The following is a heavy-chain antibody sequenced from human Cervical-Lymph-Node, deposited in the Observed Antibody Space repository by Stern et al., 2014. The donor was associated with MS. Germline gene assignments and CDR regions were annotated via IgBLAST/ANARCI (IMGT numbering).Heavy chain of an antibody. CDR2: IDWDDDK. Sequence: QVTLKESGPALVKPTQTLTLTCTFSGFSLSTSGMCVSWIRQPPGKALEXLALIDWDDDKYYSTSLKTRLTISRDPSKNQVVLTMTNMDPVDTATYYCARSPSRYYYDSSEYYFDYWGQGTLVTVSS. CDR1: GFSLSTSGMC. J-gene: IGHJ4*02. V-gene: IGHV2-70*01. CDR3: ARSPSRYYYDSSEYYFDY. D-gene: IGHD3-22*01.